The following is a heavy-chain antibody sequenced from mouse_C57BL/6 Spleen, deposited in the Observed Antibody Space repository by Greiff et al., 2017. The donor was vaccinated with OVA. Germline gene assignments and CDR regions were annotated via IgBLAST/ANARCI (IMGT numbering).Heavy chain of an antibody. CDR3: ARHGKRGYDYDYAMDY. CDR1: GYTFTEYT. Sequence: VQLQESGAELVKPGASVKLSCKASGYTFTEYTIHWVKQRSGQGLEWIGWFYPGSGSIKYNEKFKDKATLTADKSSSTVYMELSRLTSEDAAVYFCARHGKRGYDYDYAMDYWGQGTSVTVSS. D-gene: IGHD2-4*01. J-gene: IGHJ4*01. V-gene: IGHV1-62-2*01. CDR2: FYPGSGSI.